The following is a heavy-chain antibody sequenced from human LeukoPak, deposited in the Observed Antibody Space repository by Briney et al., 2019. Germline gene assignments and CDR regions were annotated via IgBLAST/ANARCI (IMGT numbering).Heavy chain of an antibody. CDR3: ARGVHHGGNLDLDY. CDR2: IDPSGGST. J-gene: IGHJ4*02. CDR1: GYTFTDYY. Sequence: ASVKVSCKTSGYTFTDYYIQWVRQAPGQGLEWMGMIDPSGGSTIYIQKLQGRITMTRDTSTSTVYMELSSLRSDDTAVYYCARGVHHGGNLDLDYWGQGTLVTVSS. D-gene: IGHD4-23*01. V-gene: IGHV1-46*01.